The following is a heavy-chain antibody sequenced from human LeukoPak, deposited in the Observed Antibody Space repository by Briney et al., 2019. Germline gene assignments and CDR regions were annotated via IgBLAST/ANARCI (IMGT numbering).Heavy chain of an antibody. V-gene: IGHV1-46*01. CDR1: GYTLTELS. Sequence: ASVKVSCKVSGYTLTELSMHWVRQAPGQGLEWMGIINPSGGSTSYAQKFQGRVTMTRDTSTSTVYMELSSLRSEDTAVYYCARDGQQLAVDYWGQGTLVTVSS. CDR2: INPSGGST. CDR3: ARDGQQLAVDY. J-gene: IGHJ4*02. D-gene: IGHD6-13*01.